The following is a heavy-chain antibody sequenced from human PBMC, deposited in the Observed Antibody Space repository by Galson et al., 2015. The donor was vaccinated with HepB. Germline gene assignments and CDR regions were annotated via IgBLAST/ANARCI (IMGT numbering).Heavy chain of an antibody. D-gene: IGHD3-9*01. CDR3: ARVLTAAEGYGMDV. CDR1: GGSLTSSNYY. CDR2: ISDSGSP. Sequence: TLSLTCTVSGGSLTSSNYYWAWIRQPPGKGLEWIGSISDSGSPYYNPSLKSRVTISVDSSKNHFSLNLSSVTAADTAVYFCARVLTAAEGYGMDVWGQGTTVTVSS. V-gene: IGHV4-39*07. J-gene: IGHJ6*02.